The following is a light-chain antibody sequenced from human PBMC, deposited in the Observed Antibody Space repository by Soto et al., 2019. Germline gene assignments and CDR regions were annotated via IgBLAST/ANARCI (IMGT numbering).Light chain of an antibody. CDR3: QQRNSWPPT. V-gene: IGKV3-11*01. Sequence: EIVLTQSPATLPLSPGDRATLSCRASQSVGNDLVWYHQKRGQAPRVLIYYASNRATGIPARFSGSGSGTEFTLTISGLEPEDFAFYYCQQRNSWPPTFGGGTRVEIK. CDR2: YAS. J-gene: IGKJ4*01. CDR1: QSVGND.